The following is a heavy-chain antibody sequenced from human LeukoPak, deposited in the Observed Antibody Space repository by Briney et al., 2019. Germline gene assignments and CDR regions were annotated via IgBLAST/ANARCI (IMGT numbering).Heavy chain of an antibody. J-gene: IGHJ5*01. Sequence: GGSLRLSCAASGFTFSSYSMNWVRQAPGKGLEWVSYISSSSSTIYYADSVKGRFTISRDNSKNTLYLQMNSLRVEDTAVYYCARDIGGITLIRGVVDSWGQGTLVTVSS. D-gene: IGHD3-10*01. V-gene: IGHV3-48*01. CDR3: ARDIGGITLIRGVVDS. CDR2: ISSSSSTI. CDR1: GFTFSSYS.